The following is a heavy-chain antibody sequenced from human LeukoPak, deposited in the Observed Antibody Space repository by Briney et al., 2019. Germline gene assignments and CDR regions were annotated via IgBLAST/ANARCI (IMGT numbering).Heavy chain of an antibody. CDR3: ARGPTYYDSSGYYSVY. CDR1: GFTFSSYS. J-gene: IGHJ4*02. Sequence: GGSLRLSCAASGFTFSSYSMNWVRQAPGKGLEWVSSISSSSSYIYYADSVKGRFTISRDNAKNSLYLQMNSQRAEDTAVYYCARGPTYYDSSGYYSVYWGQGTLVTVSS. CDR2: ISSSSSYI. V-gene: IGHV3-21*01. D-gene: IGHD3-22*01.